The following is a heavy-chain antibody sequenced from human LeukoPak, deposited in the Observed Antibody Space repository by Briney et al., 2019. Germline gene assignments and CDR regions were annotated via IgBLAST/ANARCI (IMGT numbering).Heavy chain of an antibody. CDR3: ARSGGYSYGQFDY. D-gene: IGHD5-18*01. V-gene: IGHV1-69*05. CDR2: IIPIFGTA. J-gene: IGHJ4*02. CDR1: GYSXXSSW. Sequence: SGYSXXSSWIGWVRQAPGQGLEWMGGIIPIFGTANYAQKFQGRVTMTRNTSISTAYMELSSLRSEDTAVYYCARSGGYSYGQFDYWGQGTLVTVSS.